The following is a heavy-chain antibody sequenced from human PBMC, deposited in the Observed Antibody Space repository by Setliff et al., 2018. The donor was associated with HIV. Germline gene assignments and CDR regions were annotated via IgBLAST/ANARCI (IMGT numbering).Heavy chain of an antibody. Sequence: PSETLSLTCAVSGGSFSGFYWTFIRQSPGKGLEWIGEVTHSGTTTYDPSLKRRITISVDTSKNQFSLKLTSVTAADMGVYYCARGRKKTLAVSGTRYFDFWGQGTLVTVSS. V-gene: IGHV4-34*01. CDR3: ARGRKKTLAVSGTRYFDF. J-gene: IGHJ4*02. CDR2: VTHSGTT. CDR1: GGSFSGFY. D-gene: IGHD6-19*01.